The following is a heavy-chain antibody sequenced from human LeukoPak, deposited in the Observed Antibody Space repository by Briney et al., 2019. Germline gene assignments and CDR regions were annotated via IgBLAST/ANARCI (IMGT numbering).Heavy chain of an antibody. J-gene: IGHJ4*02. D-gene: IGHD6-6*01. CDR1: GGTFSSYA. CDR3: ASAVRYSSSPFDY. CDR2: IIPIFGTA. Sequence: GASVKVSCTASGGTFSSYAISWVRQAPGQGLEWMGGIIPIFGTANYAQKFQGRVTITADESTSTAYMELSSLRSEDTAVYYCASAVRYSSSPFDYWGQGTLVTVSS. V-gene: IGHV1-69*01.